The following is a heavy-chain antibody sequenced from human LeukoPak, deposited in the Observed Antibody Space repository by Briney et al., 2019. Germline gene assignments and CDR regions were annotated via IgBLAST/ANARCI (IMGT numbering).Heavy chain of an antibody. D-gene: IGHD2-15*01. J-gene: IGHJ3*02. CDR1: GFSFSNYV. Sequence: GGSLRLSCAASGFSFSNYVMHWVRQAPGKGLESVSAIMPNGKTRGYANSMKGRFTISRDNSKNTLYLQMGSLRAEDMAIYYCARDRDGGFAFDIWGQGTLVTVSS. CDR3: ARDRDGGFAFDI. V-gene: IGHV3-64*01. CDR2: IMPNGKTR.